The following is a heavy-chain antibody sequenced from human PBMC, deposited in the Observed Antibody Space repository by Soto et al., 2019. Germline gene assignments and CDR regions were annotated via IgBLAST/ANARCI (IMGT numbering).Heavy chain of an antibody. V-gene: IGHV1-58*01. D-gene: IGHD2-15*01. CDR2: IIFGSGQT. J-gene: IGHJ3*02. CDR3: AAELYSGGRCCSFDI. Sequence: VKVCGNPSGFTFGSPAVQWLRQTRGQRLEWIGWIIFGSGQTKSAQFLQERITITRDMSPSTAYMELSSLRSDDTALYYCAAELYSGGRCCSFDIWAQGIIVTTSS. CDR1: GFTFGSPA.